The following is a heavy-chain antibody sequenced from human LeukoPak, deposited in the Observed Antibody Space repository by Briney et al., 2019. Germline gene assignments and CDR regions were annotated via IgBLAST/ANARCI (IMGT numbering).Heavy chain of an antibody. CDR1: GFTFSSYW. D-gene: IGHD6-13*01. CDR3: ARERGMFDY. CDR2: IKQDGSEK. Sequence: GGSLRLSCAASGFTFSSYWMSWDRQAPGKGLEWVASIKQDGSEKYYVDSVRGRFTISRDNAKNSLYLQMNSLRAEDTAVYYCARERGMFDYWGQGTLVTVSS. V-gene: IGHV3-7*03. J-gene: IGHJ4*02.